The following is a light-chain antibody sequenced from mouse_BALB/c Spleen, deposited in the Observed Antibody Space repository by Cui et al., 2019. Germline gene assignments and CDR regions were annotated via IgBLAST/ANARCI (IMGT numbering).Light chain of an antibody. J-gene: IGKJ2*01. CDR1: QRGLYSSNQKNY. CDR3: HQYLSSYT. Sequence: NIMMTQQPSSLAVSAGEKVTMSCKSSQRGLYSSNQKNYLAWYKQKTGQYPKLLIYWASTRESGVPDRFTGSGSGTDFTLTISSVQAEDLAVYYCHQYLSSYTFGGGTKLEIK. CDR2: WAS. V-gene: IGKV8-27*01.